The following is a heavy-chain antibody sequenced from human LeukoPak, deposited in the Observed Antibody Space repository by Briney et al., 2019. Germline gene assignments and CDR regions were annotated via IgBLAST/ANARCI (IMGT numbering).Heavy chain of an antibody. Sequence: GGSLRLSCADSGFTFSTYVMSWVRQAPGKGLEWISTISGGGSSTYYADSVKGRFTISRDNSKNTLYLQMNSLRAGDTAVYYCAKRESSSKYFDYWGQGTLVTVSS. J-gene: IGHJ4*02. D-gene: IGHD3-10*01. CDR1: GFTFSTYV. CDR2: ISGGGSST. V-gene: IGHV3-23*01. CDR3: AKRESSSKYFDY.